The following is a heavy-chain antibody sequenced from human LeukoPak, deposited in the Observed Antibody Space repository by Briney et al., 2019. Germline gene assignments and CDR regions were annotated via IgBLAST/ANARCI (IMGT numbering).Heavy chain of an antibody. CDR3: ARGSPVGDY. CDR2: VHYSGST. V-gene: IGHV4-59*01. D-gene: IGHD3-10*01. CDR1: GGSMTNYY. J-gene: IGHJ4*02. Sequence: SETLSLTCTVSGGSMTNYYWSWIRQPPGKGLEWIGYVHYSGSTNYNPSLKSRVTISVDTSKNQFSLSLSSVTAADTAVYFCARGSPVGDYWGQGALVTVSS.